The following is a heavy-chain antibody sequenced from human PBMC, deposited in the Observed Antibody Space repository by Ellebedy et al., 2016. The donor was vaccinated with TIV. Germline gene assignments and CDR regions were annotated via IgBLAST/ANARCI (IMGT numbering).Heavy chain of an antibody. D-gene: IGHD3-22*01. Sequence: GESLKISCVASGFTLSNHVMGWVRQAPGKGLEWVSSISGTGGGTYFTGSVEGRFTISSDNSNNTLYLQMNALRAEDTAVYYCAREPGPGDDYGSSDYDDLWGQGTLVTVSS. J-gene: IGHJ5*02. V-gene: IGHV3-23*01. CDR2: ISGTGGGT. CDR1: GFTLSNHV. CDR3: AREPGPGDDYGSSDYDDL.